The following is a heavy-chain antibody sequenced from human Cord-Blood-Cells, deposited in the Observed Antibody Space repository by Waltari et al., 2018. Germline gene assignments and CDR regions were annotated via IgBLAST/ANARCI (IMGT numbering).Heavy chain of an antibody. CDR1: GYTFTVYY. J-gene: IGHJ5*02. V-gene: IGHV1-2*04. D-gene: IGHD1-26*01. CDR2: INPNSGGT. Sequence: QVQLVQSGAEAKKPGASVKVSCQASGYTFTVYYMHWVRQAPGQGLEWMGWINPNSGGTNYAQKFQGWVTMTRDTSISTAYMELSRLRSDDTAVYYCARVGAGDRDWFDPWGQGTLVTVSS. CDR3: ARVGAGDRDWFDP.